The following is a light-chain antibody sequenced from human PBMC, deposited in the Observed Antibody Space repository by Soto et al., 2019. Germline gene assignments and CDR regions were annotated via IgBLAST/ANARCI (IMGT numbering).Light chain of an antibody. CDR2: GAS. V-gene: IGKV3-20*01. CDR3: HQFGSSPPAFT. J-gene: IGKJ2*01. CDR1: QSVSTRY. Sequence: ESMLTQSPGTLSLSPGEKATLSCRASQSVSTRYLAWYQQKPGQAPRLLIYGASIRATGIPDRSSGRGSGTDFTLTVSRLEPEDFAVYYCHQFGSSPPAFTFGQGTKLEI.